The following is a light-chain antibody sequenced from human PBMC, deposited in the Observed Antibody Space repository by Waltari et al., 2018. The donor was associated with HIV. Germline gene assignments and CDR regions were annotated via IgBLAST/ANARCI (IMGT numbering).Light chain of an antibody. CDR1: TSNIETHS. Sequence: QSVLTQPPAASGTPGQTVTIPCSGSTSNIETHSVYWYQQLQGTAPKLLIYWNYKRPSGGPERFSVSKSGASASLVISGLRSEDEADYYCEAWDSTLKETLFGGGTKLTVL. CDR2: WNY. V-gene: IGLV1-47*01. CDR3: EAWDSTLKETL. J-gene: IGLJ3*02.